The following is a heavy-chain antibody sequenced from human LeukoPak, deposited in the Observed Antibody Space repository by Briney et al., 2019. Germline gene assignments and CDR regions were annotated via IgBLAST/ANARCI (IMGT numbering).Heavy chain of an antibody. D-gene: IGHD3-10*01. V-gene: IGHV1-69*13. Sequence: SVKVSCKASGGTFSSYAISWVRQAPGQGLELMGGSIPIFGTANYAQKFQGRVTITADESTSTAYMELSSLRSEDTAVYYCAGPHYAGSGSYPKDYYYGMDVWGKGTTVTVSS. CDR3: AGPHYAGSGSYPKDYYYGMDV. J-gene: IGHJ6*04. CDR2: SIPIFGTA. CDR1: GGTFSSYA.